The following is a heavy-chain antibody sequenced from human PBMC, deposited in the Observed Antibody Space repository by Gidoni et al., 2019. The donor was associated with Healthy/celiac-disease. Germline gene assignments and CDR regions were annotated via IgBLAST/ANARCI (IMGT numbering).Heavy chain of an antibody. V-gene: IGHV3-9*01. J-gene: IGHJ5*02. CDR2: ISWNSGSI. CDR3: AKDGYSSSWSRVGWFDL. D-gene: IGHD6-13*01. Sequence: EVQLVESGGGLVQPGRSLRLSCAASGFTFDDYAMHWVRQAPGKGLELVSGISWNSGSIGYADSVKGRFTISRDNAKNSLYLQMNSLRAEDTALYYCAKDGYSSSWSRVGWFDLWGQGTLVTVSS. CDR1: GFTFDDYA.